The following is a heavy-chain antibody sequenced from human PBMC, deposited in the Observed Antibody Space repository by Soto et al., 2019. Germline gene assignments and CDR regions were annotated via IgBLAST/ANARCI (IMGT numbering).Heavy chain of an antibody. J-gene: IGHJ4*02. Sequence: PSETLSLTCTVSGGSISSYYWSWVRQPPGKGLEWIGYIYYTGSTNYNPSLKSRVTISVDTSKNQFSLKLSSVTAADTAVYYCARALPMVRGVISYYFDVWGQGTLVTVSS. CDR3: ARALPMVRGVISYYFDV. CDR2: IYYTGST. D-gene: IGHD3-10*01. V-gene: IGHV4-59*01. CDR1: GGSISSYY.